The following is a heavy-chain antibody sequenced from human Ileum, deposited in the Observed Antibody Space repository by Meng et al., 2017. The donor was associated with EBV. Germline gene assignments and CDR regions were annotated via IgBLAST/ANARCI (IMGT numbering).Heavy chain of an antibody. CDR1: GASISCSDW. CDR3: AGGRRVGSGRYALDY. J-gene: IGHJ4*02. D-gene: IGHD3-10*01. Sequence: PSGALSLVSACSGASISCSDWWCWLRHTPEKRLERMGEIYHSGSTNYNTSLKSRLSLSVDKSKGQFSLELISVTAAVTAVYYCAGGRRVGSGRYALDYWGQGTLVTASS. V-gene: IGHV4-4*02. CDR2: IYHSGST.